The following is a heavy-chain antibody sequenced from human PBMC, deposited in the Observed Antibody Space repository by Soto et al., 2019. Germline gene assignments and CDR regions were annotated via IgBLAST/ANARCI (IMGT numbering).Heavy chain of an antibody. Sequence: PSETLSLTCTVSGGSISSYYWSWIRQPPGKGLEWIGYIYYSGSTNYNPSLKSRVTISVDTSKNQFSLKLSSVTAADTAVYYCAGLRGSDFDYWGQGTLVTVSS. CDR1: GGSISSYY. CDR3: AGLRGSDFDY. J-gene: IGHJ4*02. CDR2: IYYSGST. D-gene: IGHD3-16*01. V-gene: IGHV4-59*01.